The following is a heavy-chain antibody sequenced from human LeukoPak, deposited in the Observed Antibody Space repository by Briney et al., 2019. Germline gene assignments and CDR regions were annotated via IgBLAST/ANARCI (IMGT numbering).Heavy chain of an antibody. J-gene: IGHJ3*02. CDR3: ARTPKRLYYYGSGSYPGAAFDI. V-gene: IGHV4-34*01. D-gene: IGHD3-10*01. CDR1: GGSFSGYY. Sequence: SETLSLTCAVYGGSFSGYYWSWIRQPPGKGLEWIGEINHSGSTNYNPSLKSRVTISVDTSKNQFSLKLSSVTAADTAVYYCARTPKRLYYYGSGSYPGAAFDIWGQGTMVTVSS. CDR2: INHSGST.